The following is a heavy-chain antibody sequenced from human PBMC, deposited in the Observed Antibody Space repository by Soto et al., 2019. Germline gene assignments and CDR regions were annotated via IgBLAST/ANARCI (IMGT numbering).Heavy chain of an antibody. J-gene: IGHJ4*01. Sequence: QVQLVESGGGVVQPGRSLRLSCAASGFTFSTYAIHWVRQAPGKGLEWVAVISYDGCNKYYADSVKGRFTISRDNSKNTLYLQMNSLRAEDTAVYYCARSEDTAMTYYYFDYWGPGTLVTVSS. CDR3: ARSEDTAMTYYYFDY. CDR2: ISYDGCNK. V-gene: IGHV3-30-3*01. CDR1: GFTFSTYA. D-gene: IGHD5-18*01.